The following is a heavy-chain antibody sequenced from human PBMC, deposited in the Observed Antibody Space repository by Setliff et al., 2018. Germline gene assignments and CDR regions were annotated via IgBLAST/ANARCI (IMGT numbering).Heavy chain of an antibody. CDR2: VFYNGAA. Sequence: PLETLSLTCTVSGDSISDASIMAWVRQPPGKGLEFIGYVFYNGAAKYDPSLKSRVTMSVDTSKTQFSLKLNSMTTADTAVYYCARGGTYRYFDYWGQGALGTAPQ. J-gene: IGHJ4*02. V-gene: IGHV4-59*01. CDR1: GDSISDAS. CDR3: ARGGTYRYFDY.